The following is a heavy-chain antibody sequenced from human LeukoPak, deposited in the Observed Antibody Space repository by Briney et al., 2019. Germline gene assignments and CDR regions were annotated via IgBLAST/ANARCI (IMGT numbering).Heavy chain of an antibody. Sequence: PGGSLRLSCAVSGFNVSHYYMSWVRQAPGKGLEWVSVIYSNNTTYYADAVKGRFTISRGNSNSTLYLQMNNLRVDDTAVYCCARASWGYDFDSWGLGTLVAVSS. CDR3: ARASWGYDFDS. J-gene: IGHJ4*02. CDR1: GFNVSHYY. V-gene: IGHV3-53*01. D-gene: IGHD7-27*01. CDR2: IYSNNTT.